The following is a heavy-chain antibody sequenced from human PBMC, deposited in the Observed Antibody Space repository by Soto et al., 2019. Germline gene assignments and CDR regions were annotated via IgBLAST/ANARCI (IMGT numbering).Heavy chain of an antibody. V-gene: IGHV1-2*04. Sequence: GCYRRWVQQAKRKGLEWMGWINPNSGGTNYAQKFQGWVTMTRDTSISTAYMELSRLRSDDTAVYYCARARKYYYDSSGYWSYGMDVWGQGTTVTVSS. CDR3: ARARKYYYDSSGYWSYGMDV. D-gene: IGHD3-22*01. CDR2: INPNSGGT. CDR1: GCY. J-gene: IGHJ6*02.